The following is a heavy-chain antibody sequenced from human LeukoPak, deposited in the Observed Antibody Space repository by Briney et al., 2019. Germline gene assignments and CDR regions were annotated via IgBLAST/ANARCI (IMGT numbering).Heavy chain of an antibody. V-gene: IGHV4/OR15-8*01. CDR1: GDSISSSKW. D-gene: IGHD2-15*01. Sequence: SETLSLTCVVSGDSISSSKWWSWVRQPPGKGLEWIGEIHHSGSANYNPSLKSRVTISVDKSENQFSLKLTSVTAADTAAYYCATKDVAAAGTPFDYWGQGILVTVSS. CDR2: IHHSGSA. J-gene: IGHJ4*02. CDR3: ATKDVAAAGTPFDY.